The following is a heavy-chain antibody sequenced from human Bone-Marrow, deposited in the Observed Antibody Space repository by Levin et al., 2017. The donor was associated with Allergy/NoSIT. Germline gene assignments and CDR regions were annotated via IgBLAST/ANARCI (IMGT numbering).Heavy chain of an antibody. J-gene: IGHJ4*02. CDR3: ARSGYASGSYYLDY. CDR1: GIIFTNFA. D-gene: IGHD3-10*01. Sequence: GESLKISCAASGIIFTNFAMHWVRQAPGKGPEWVAVISFDGNNKYYADSVQGRFTISRDTSKNTLYLQMNSLRPDDTAVYYCARSGYASGSYYLDYWGQGTLVTVSS. CDR2: ISFDGNNK. V-gene: IGHV3-30-3*01.